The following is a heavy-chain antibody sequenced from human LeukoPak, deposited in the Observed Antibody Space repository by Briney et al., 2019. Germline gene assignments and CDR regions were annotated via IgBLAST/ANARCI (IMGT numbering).Heavy chain of an antibody. CDR1: GYTFTSYG. J-gene: IGHJ4*02. V-gene: IGHV1-18*01. CDR2: ISAYNGNT. Sequence: GASVKVSCKASGYTFTSYGISWVRQAPGQGLEWMGWISAYNGNTNYAQKLQGRVTMTTDTSTSTAYMELRSLRSDDTAVYYCARDPQLTIFGVADGDYWGQGTLVTVSS. D-gene: IGHD3-3*01. CDR3: ARDPQLTIFGVADGDY.